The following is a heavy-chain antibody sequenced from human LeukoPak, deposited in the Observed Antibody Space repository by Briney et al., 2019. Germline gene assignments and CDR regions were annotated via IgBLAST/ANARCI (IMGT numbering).Heavy chain of an antibody. J-gene: IGHJ6*03. Sequence: PSETLSLTCTVSGGSISSYYRSWIRQPAGKGLEWIGRIYTSGSTNYNPSLKSRVTMSVDTSKNQFSLKLSSVTAADTAVYYCARGARSVVVPVSYYYYMDVWGKGTTVTVSS. CDR1: GGSISSYY. CDR3: ARGARSVVVPVSYYYYMDV. V-gene: IGHV4-4*07. D-gene: IGHD2-2*01. CDR2: IYTSGST.